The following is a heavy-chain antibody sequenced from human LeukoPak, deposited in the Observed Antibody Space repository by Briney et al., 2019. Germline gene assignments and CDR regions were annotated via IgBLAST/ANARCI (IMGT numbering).Heavy chain of an antibody. CDR3: TRESTIFGVAYYYYGMDV. V-gene: IGHV3-49*04. J-gene: IGHJ6*02. D-gene: IGHD3-3*01. CDR2: IRSKAYGGTT. Sequence: GGSLRLSCTASGFTFGDYAMSWVRQAPGKGLEWVGFIRSKAYGGTTEYAASVKGRFTISRDDSKSIAYLQMNSLKTEDTAVYYCTRESTIFGVAYYYYGMDVWGQGTTVTVSS. CDR1: GFTFGDYA.